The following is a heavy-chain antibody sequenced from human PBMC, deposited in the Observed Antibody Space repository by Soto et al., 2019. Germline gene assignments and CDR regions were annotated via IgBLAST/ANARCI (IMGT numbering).Heavy chain of an antibody. Sequence: QVKLVESGGGVVQPGRSLRLSCAASGFSFSSYGMHWVRQAPGEGLEWVAFISYDESNTYYADSVKGRFTISRDNSRNTLNLKMKSLGSEDSAVEYGVKAFMARGYSYDPANNWCDPWGQGTLVTVSS. D-gene: IGHD5-18*01. CDR1: GFSFSSYG. V-gene: IGHV3-30*18. CDR3: VKAFMARGYSYDPANNWCDP. J-gene: IGHJ5*02. CDR2: ISYDESNT.